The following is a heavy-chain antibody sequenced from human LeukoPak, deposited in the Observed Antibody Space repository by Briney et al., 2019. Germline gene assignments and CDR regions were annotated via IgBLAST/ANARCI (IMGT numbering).Heavy chain of an antibody. D-gene: IGHD3-22*01. V-gene: IGHV1-69*06. Sequence: GASVKVSCKASGGTFSSYAISWVRQAPGQGLEWMGWIIPIFGTANYAQKFQGRVTITADKSTSTAYMELSSLRSEDTAVYYCARDRQYYYDSSGQGYWGQGTLVTVSS. CDR2: IIPIFGTA. CDR3: ARDRQYYYDSSGQGY. CDR1: GGTFSSYA. J-gene: IGHJ4*02.